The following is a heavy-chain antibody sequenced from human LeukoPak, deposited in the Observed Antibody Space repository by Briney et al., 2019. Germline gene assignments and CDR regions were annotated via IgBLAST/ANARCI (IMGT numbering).Heavy chain of an antibody. V-gene: IGHV4-39*07. J-gene: IGHJ4*02. Sequence: SETLSLTCTVSGGSISSSSYYWGWIRQPPGKGLEWIGSIYYSGSTYYNPSLKSRVTISVDTSKNQFSLKLSSVTAADTAVYYCARATRHPGAMIVVPRHFDYWGQGTLVTVSS. CDR1: GGSISSSSYY. D-gene: IGHD3-22*01. CDR3: ARATRHPGAMIVVPRHFDY. CDR2: IYYSGST.